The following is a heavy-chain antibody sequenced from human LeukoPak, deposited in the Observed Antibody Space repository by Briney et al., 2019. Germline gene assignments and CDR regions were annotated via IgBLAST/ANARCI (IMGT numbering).Heavy chain of an antibody. V-gene: IGHV3-30*02. J-gene: IGHJ6*03. CDR1: GFIFSSYG. D-gene: IGHD7-27*01. Sequence: GGSLRVSCATSGFIFSSYGMHWVRQGPGKGLQWLAFIRNDGSKTYYENSVKGRFTVSRDNSKNTLYLQMNSLRAEDTAVYYCARARWGSGYYYYYMDVWGKGTTVIVSS. CDR2: IRNDGSKT. CDR3: ARARWGSGYYYYYMDV.